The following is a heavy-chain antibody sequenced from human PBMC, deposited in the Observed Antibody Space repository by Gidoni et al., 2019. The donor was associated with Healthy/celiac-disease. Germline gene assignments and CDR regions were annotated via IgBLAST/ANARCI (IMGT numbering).Heavy chain of an antibody. D-gene: IGHD4-17*01. CDR1: GGSISSGCYY. CDR3: ARTTDDDYGDYEDAFDI. CDR2: IYYSGST. V-gene: IGHV4-31*03. Sequence: QVQLQESGPGLVKPSQPLSLTCTVSGGSISSGCYYWSWIRQHPGTGLEWIGYIYYSGSTYYNPSLKSRVTISVDTSKNQFSRKLSSVTAAETAVYYCARTTDDDYGDYEDAFDIWGQGTMVTVSS. J-gene: IGHJ3*02.